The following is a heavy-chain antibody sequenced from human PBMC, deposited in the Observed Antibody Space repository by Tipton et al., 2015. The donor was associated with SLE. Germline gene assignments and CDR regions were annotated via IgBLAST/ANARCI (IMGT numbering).Heavy chain of an antibody. J-gene: IGHJ5*02. D-gene: IGHD5-12*01. CDR2: INHSGST. CDR1: SGSFSGYY. CDR3: ARAGGYSGYDYWFDP. V-gene: IGHV4-34*01. Sequence: TLSLTCAVYSGSFSGYYWSWIRQPPGKGLEWIGEINHSGSTNYNPSLESRVTISVDTSKNQFSLKLSSVTAADTAVYYCARAGGYSGYDYWFDPWGQGTLVTVSS.